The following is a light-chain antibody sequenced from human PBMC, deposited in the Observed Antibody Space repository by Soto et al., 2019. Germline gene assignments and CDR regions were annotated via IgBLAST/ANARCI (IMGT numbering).Light chain of an antibody. J-gene: IGLJ2*01. Sequence: QSALTQPASVSGSPGQSITISCTGTSSDIGAYNYVSWYQQHPGKAPKLIIFDVSDRPSGVSNRFSGPKSGNTASLTISGLQSEDEGAYFCSSYTSSLIPVFGGGTKLTVL. CDR3: SSYTSSLIPV. CDR2: DVS. CDR1: SSDIGAYNY. V-gene: IGLV2-14*03.